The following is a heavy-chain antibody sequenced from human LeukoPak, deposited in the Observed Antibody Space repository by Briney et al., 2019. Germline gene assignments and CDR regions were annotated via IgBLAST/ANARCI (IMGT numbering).Heavy chain of an antibody. CDR1: GGSFSGYY. CDR2: INHSGST. V-gene: IGHV4-34*01. CDR3: ARGRNDYVWGSYRYEHDY. Sequence: SETLSPTCAVYGGSFSGYYWSWIRQPPGKGLEWIGEINHSGSTNYNPSLKSRVTISVDTSKNQFSLKLSSVTAADTAVYYCARGRNDYVWGSYRYEHDYWGQGTLVTVSS. J-gene: IGHJ4*02. D-gene: IGHD3-16*02.